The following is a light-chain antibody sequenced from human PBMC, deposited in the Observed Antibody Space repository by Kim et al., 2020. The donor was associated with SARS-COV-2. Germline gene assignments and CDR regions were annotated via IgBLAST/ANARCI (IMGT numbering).Light chain of an antibody. CDR3: SSYTSSSTWV. J-gene: IGLJ3*02. CDR2: DVS. Sequence: QSALTQPASVSGSPGQSITISCTGTSSDVGGYNYVSWYQQHPGKAPKVMIYDVSKRPSGVSNRFSGSKSGNTASLTMSGLQAEDEADYYCSSYTSSSTWVFGGGTQLTVL. V-gene: IGLV2-14*01. CDR1: SSDVGGYNY.